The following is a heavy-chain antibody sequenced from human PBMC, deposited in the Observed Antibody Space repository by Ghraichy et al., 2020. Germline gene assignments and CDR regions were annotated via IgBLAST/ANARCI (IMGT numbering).Heavy chain of an antibody. D-gene: IGHD5-12*01. J-gene: IGHJ4*02. CDR1: GFTFSSYA. CDR2: ITANGGGT. Sequence: GGSLRLSCAASGFTFSSYAMSWVRQAPGKGLEWVSGITANGGGTYYADSVKGRFTISRDNSKNTLYLQMNSLRAEDTAVYYCARGSRGYTTYYFDYWGQGTLVTVSS. V-gene: IGHV3-23*01. CDR3: ARGSRGYTTYYFDY.